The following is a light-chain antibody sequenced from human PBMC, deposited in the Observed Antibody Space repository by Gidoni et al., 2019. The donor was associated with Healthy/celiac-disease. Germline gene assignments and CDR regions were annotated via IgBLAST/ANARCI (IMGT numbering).Light chain of an antibody. CDR2: EVS. CDR3: SSYTSSSSWV. J-gene: IGLJ3*02. Sequence: QSALPQPASVSASPGPSITISCTGPSSAVGGYHYVSWYQQHPGKAPKLMIYEVSNRPSGVSNRFSGSKSGNTASLTISGLQAEDEADYYCSSYTSSSSWVFGGGTKLTVL. CDR1: SSAVGGYHY. V-gene: IGLV2-14*01.